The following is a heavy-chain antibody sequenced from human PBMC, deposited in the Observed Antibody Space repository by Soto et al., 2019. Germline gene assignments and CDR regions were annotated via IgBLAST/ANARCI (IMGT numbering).Heavy chain of an antibody. D-gene: IGHD6-19*01. V-gene: IGHV3-23*01. J-gene: IGHJ4*02. Sequence: EVQLLESGGGLVQPGGSLRLSCAASGFTFVNYAMNWVLQAPGTGLEWVATLSGSGTSTDYADSVKGRFTISRDNSRNTLYLQMNSLRAEDTAVYYCAKGTSNGGWFHPFDYWGQGTLVTVSS. CDR1: GFTFVNYA. CDR3: AKGTSNGGWFHPFDY. CDR2: LSGSGTST.